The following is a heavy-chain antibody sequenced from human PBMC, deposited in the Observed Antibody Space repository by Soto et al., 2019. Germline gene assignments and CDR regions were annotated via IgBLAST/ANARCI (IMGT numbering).Heavy chain of an antibody. D-gene: IGHD3-22*01. CDR2: MNPNSGNT. V-gene: IGHV1-8*01. J-gene: IGHJ6*02. CDR3: ARGSKQWLLLRSHYYYGMDV. Sequence: ASVKVSCKASGYTFTSYDINWVRQATGQGLEWMGWMNPNSGNTGYAQKFQGRVTMTRNTSISTAYMELSSLRSEDTAVYYCARGSKQWLLLRSHYYYGMDVWGQGTTVTVSS. CDR1: GYTFTSYD.